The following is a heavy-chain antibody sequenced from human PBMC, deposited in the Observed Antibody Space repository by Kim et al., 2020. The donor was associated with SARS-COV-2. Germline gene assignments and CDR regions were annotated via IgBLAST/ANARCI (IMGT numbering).Heavy chain of an antibody. J-gene: IGHJ6*02. D-gene: IGHD2-15*01. Sequence: SETLSLTCAVYGGSFSGYYWSWIRQPPGKGLEWIGEINHSGSTNYNPSLKSRVTISVDTSKNQFSLKLSSVTAADTAVYYCARIVVVAATLHYYGMDVWGQGTTVTVSS. V-gene: IGHV4-34*01. CDR3: ARIVVVAATLHYYGMDV. CDR1: GGSFSGYY. CDR2: INHSGST.